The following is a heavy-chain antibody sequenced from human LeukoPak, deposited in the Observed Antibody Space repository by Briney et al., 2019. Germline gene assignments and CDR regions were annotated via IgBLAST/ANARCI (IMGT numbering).Heavy chain of an antibody. CDR1: GGSISSGGYY. V-gene: IGHV4-31*03. J-gene: IGHJ4*02. CDR2: IYYSGST. Sequence: TSETLSLTCTVSGGSISSGGYYWSWIRQHPGKGLEWIGYIYYSGSTYYNPSHKSRVTISVDTSKNQFSLKLSSVTAADTAVYYCARDRGPYSGYDSYYFDYWGQGTLVTVSS. CDR3: ARDRGPYSGYDSYYFDY. D-gene: IGHD5-12*01.